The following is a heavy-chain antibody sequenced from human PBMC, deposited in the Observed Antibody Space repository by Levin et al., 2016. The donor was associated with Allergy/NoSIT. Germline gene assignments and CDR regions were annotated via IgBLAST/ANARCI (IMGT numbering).Heavy chain of an antibody. J-gene: IGHJ6*02. D-gene: IGHD2-8*01. CDR3: GSSRRTNGLDGYNYYGMDV. Sequence: SETLSLTCNVSGGSISSGGYYWSWIRQHPGKGLEWIGYIHYGGSTDHNPSLKSRLIISLDTSKNQFSLKLSSVTAADTAVYYCGSSRRTNGLDGYNYYGMDVWGQGTTVTVSS. CDR1: GGSISSGGYY. V-gene: IGHV4-31*03. CDR2: IHYGGST.